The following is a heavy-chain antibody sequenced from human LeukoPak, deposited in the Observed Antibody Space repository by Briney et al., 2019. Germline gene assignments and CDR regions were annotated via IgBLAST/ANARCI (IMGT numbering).Heavy chain of an antibody. Sequence: GGSLRLSCAASGFTFSSYGMHWVRQAPGKGLEWVAVIWYDGSRIYYADSVKGRFTISRDNSQNTLFLQMDSLRAQDTAVYFFERRGDRRNWLDDWGQGTLGTVTS. CDR2: IWYDGSRI. D-gene: IGHD1-1*01. CDR3: ERRGDRRNWLDD. J-gene: IGHJ4*02. V-gene: IGHV3-33*01. CDR1: GFTFSSYG.